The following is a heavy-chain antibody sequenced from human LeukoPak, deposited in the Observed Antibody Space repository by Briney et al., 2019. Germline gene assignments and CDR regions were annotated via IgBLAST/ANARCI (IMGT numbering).Heavy chain of an antibody. J-gene: IGHJ5*02. CDR3: ARNDPTVLYDNRGYYYSYFDP. CDR2: INHNGGA. V-gene: IGHV4-34*01. D-gene: IGHD3-22*01. Sequence: SETLSLTCAAYGGSFRGFYWSWIRQPPGAGLEWIGEINHNGGANYNPSLKSRVTISVDTSKNQFSLKLTSVTAADTAVYYCARNDPTVLYDNRGYYYSYFDPWGQGTRVTVSS. CDR1: GGSFRGFY.